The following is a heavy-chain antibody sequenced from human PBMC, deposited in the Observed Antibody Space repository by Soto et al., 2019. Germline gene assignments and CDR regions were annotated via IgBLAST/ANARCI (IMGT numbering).Heavy chain of an antibody. V-gene: IGHV3-15*01. J-gene: IGHJ4*02. CDR3: TTGVYGDYDYFDY. Sequence: PGGSLRLSCAASGFTFSNAWMSWVRQAPGKGLEWVGRIKSKTDGGTTDYAAPAKGRFTISRDDSKNTLYLQMNSLKTEDTAVYYCTTGVYGDYDYFDYWGQGTLVTVS. CDR1: GFTFSNAW. CDR2: IKSKTDGGTT. D-gene: IGHD4-17*01.